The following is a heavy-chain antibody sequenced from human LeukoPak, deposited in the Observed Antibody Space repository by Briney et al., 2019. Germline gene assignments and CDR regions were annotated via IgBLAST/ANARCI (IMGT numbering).Heavy chain of an antibody. Sequence: PGKSLRLSCVASGFTFSSYSMNWVRQAPGKGLEWVSSISSSSSYIYYADSVKGRFTISRDNAKNSLYLQMNSLRAEDTAVYYCARVYIYGDSEPGDYWGQGTLVTVSS. CDR3: ARVYIYGDSEPGDY. CDR1: GFTFSSYS. J-gene: IGHJ4*02. CDR2: ISSSSSYI. D-gene: IGHD4-17*01. V-gene: IGHV3-21*01.